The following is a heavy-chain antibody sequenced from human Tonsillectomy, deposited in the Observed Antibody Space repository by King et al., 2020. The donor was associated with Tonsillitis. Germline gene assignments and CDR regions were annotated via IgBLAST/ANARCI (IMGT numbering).Heavy chain of an antibody. CDR2: IKPDGSDQ. CDR1: EFTFSSHW. V-gene: IGHV3-7*01. CDR3: ARLVVTARTIYDY. Sequence: EVQLVESGGGLVQPGGSLIISCAASEFTFSSHWMSWVRQAPGKGLEWVASIKPDGSDQKYLDSVKDRFIISRDNAKNSLFLQMNSLRDEDTAVYYCARLVVTARTIYDYWGQGSLVTVSS. J-gene: IGHJ4*02. D-gene: IGHD2-21*02.